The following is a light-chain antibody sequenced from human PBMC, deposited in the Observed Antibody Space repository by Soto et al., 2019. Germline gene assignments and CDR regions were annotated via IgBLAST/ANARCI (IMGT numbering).Light chain of an antibody. CDR2: DAS. V-gene: IGKV1-33*01. CDR1: QTISSY. CDR3: QQYDNLLIT. Sequence: DIRLTQSPSSRSASVGDRVSITCRASQTISSYLNWYQQKPGKAPKFLIYDASSLESGVPSRFSVSGSGTDFTFTISSLQPEDSATYYCQQYDNLLITFGQGTRLEIK. J-gene: IGKJ5*01.